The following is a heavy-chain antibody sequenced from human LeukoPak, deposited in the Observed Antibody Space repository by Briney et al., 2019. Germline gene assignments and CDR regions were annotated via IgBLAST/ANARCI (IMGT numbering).Heavy chain of an antibody. CDR2: IYSGGST. J-gene: IGHJ6*03. Sequence: PGGSLRLSCAASGFTFSSYWMSWVRQAPGKGLEWVSVIYSGGSTYYADSVKGRFTISRDNSKNTLYLQMNSLRAEDTAVYYCARDPGGSASGYMDVWGKGTTVTISS. CDR1: GFTFSSYW. CDR3: ARDPGGSASGYMDV. V-gene: IGHV3-66*01. D-gene: IGHD1-26*01.